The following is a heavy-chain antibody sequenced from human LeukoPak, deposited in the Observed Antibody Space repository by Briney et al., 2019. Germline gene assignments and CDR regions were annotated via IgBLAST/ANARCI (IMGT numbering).Heavy chain of an antibody. Sequence: GASVKVSCKASGYTFTGYYMPWVRQAPGQGLEWMGWINPNSGGTNYAQKFQGRVTMTRDTSISTAYMELSRLRSDDTAVYYCAREANDSSGYYPKHDAFDIWGQGTMVTVSS. V-gene: IGHV1-2*02. D-gene: IGHD3-22*01. CDR3: AREANDSSGYYPKHDAFDI. CDR2: INPNSGGT. CDR1: GYTFTGYY. J-gene: IGHJ3*02.